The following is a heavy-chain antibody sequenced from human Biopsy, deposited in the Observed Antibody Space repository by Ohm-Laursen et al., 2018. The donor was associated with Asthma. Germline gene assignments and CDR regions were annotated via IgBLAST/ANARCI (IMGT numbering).Heavy chain of an antibody. Sequence: SVKVSCKASGYSFELNAISWVRQAPGQGLERKGGIIPIFGTPSYAQNFQSRLTITADDSTSTVYMELSSLRSEDTAMYYCARSYCGGDCFSPFDYWGQGTLVTVSS. D-gene: IGHD2-21*01. CDR3: ARSYCGGDCFSPFDY. J-gene: IGHJ4*02. V-gene: IGHV1-69*13. CDR2: IIPIFGTP. CDR1: GYSFELNA.